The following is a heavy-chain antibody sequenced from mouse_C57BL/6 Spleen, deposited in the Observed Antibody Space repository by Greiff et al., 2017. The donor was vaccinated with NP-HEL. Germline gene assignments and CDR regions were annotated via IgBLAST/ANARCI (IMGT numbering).Heavy chain of an antibody. J-gene: IGHJ3*01. CDR2: INPNNGGT. CDR1: GYTFTDYN. CDR3: AAYDYDGGLAY. V-gene: IGHV1-18*01. Sequence: EVQLQQSGPELVKPGASVKIPCKASGYTFTDYNMDWVKQSHGKSLEWIGDINPNNGGTIYNQKFKGKATLTVDKSSSTAYMELRSLTSEDTAVYYCAAYDYDGGLAYWGQGTLVTVSA. D-gene: IGHD2-4*01.